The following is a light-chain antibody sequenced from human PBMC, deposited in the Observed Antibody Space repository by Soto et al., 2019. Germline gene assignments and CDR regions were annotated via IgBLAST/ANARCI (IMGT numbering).Light chain of an antibody. Sequence: QSVLTQPASVSGSPGQSITISCTGTSSDVGGYNYVSWYQQHPGKAPKLIIYEVTNRPSGVSNRFSGSKSGNTASLTISGLQAEDEADYYCSSYTSSSTWVFGGGPKLTVL. CDR1: SSDVGGYNY. CDR2: EVT. CDR3: SSYTSSSTWV. J-gene: IGLJ3*02. V-gene: IGLV2-14*01.